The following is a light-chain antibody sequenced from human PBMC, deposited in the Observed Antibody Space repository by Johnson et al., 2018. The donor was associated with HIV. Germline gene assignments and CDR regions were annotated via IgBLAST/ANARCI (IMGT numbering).Light chain of an antibody. J-gene: IGLJ1*01. CDR2: KNN. V-gene: IGLV1-44*01. CDR1: SSNIGRNA. Sequence: QAVLTQPPSSSGTPRQRVTISCSGSSSNIGRNAVNWYQHLPGTAPKLLIYKNNQRPSGVPDRFSGSKSGTSASLAISGLQAEDEADYYCGTWDSSLLAVFGTGTKVTVL. CDR3: GTWDSSLLAV.